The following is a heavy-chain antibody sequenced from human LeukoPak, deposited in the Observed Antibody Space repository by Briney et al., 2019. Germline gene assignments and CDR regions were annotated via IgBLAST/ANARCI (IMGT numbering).Heavy chain of an antibody. CDR1: GGTFSSYA. CDR2: IIPIFSTA. Sequence: ASVKVSCKASGGTFSSYAISWVRQAPGQGLEWMGGIIPIFSTANYAQKFQGRVTITTDESTSTAYRELSSLRSEDTAVYYCARCDSSGNSPYYFDYWGQGTLVTVSS. V-gene: IGHV1-69*05. CDR3: ARCDSSGNSPYYFDY. D-gene: IGHD3-22*01. J-gene: IGHJ4*02.